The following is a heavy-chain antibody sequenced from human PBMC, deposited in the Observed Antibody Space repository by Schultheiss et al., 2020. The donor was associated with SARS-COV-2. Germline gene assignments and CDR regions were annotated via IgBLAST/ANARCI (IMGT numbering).Heavy chain of an antibody. CDR1: GYTFTSYG. Sequence: SVKVSCKASGYTFTSYGISWVRQAPGQGLEWMGGIIPNFGTANYVQKFQGRVTITADDSTSTAYMELSSLRTEDTAVYYCARRPWNAFDIWGQGTMVTVSS. CDR3: ARRPWNAFDI. J-gene: IGHJ3*02. V-gene: IGHV1-69*13. CDR2: IIPNFGTA.